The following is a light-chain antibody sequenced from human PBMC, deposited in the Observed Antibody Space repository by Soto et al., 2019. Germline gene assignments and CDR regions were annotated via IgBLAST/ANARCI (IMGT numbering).Light chain of an antibody. Sequence: QSALTQPASVSGSPGQSITISCTGTSSDVGSYNLVSWYQQHPGKAPKLMIYEVSKRPSGVSNRFSGSKSGNTASLTISGLQAEDEADYYCCEEVGGGTKLTVL. CDR2: EVS. CDR1: SSDVGSYNL. J-gene: IGLJ2*01. V-gene: IGLV2-23*02. CDR3: CEE.